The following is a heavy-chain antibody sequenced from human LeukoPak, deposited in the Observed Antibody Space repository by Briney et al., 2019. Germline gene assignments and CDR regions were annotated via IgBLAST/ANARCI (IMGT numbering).Heavy chain of an antibody. CDR3: ARAVYGGNSVGLSYYFDY. D-gene: IGHD4-23*01. V-gene: IGHV4-4*07. Sequence: PSETLSLTCTVSGGSISSYYWSWIRQPAGKRLEWIGRIYTSGSTNYNPSLKSRVTMSVDTSKNHFSLKLSSVTAADTAVYYCARAVYGGNSVGLSYYFDYWGQGTLVTVSS. CDR1: GGSISSYY. J-gene: IGHJ4*02. CDR2: IYTSGST.